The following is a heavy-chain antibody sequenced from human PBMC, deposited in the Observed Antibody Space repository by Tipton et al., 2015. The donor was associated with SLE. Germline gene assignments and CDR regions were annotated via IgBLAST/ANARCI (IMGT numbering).Heavy chain of an antibody. CDR1: GFIFDDYV. D-gene: IGHD7-27*01. V-gene: IGHV3-9*01. CDR3: AVSTGDRLYYYYYMDV. J-gene: IGHJ6*03. CDR2: ISWNSGFI. Sequence: SLRLSCVVSGFIFDDYVMHWVRQAPGKGLEWVSSISWNSGFIGYADSVKGRFTISRDNAKNSLYLQMNSLRAEDTALYYCAVSTGDRLYYYYYMDVWGKGTTVTVSS.